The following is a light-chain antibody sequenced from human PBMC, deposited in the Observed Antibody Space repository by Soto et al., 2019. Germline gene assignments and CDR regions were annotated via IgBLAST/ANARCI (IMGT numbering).Light chain of an antibody. Sequence: EIVLTQSPGTLSLSPGERATLSCRASQSVGSNYLAWYQQKPGQAPRLLIYDASSRATGIPDRFSGGGSGTDFTLTIGRLEPEDFAVYYCQQFSSYPLTFGGGTKVDIK. CDR2: DAS. CDR3: QQFSSYPLT. CDR1: QSVGSNY. V-gene: IGKV3-20*01. J-gene: IGKJ4*01.